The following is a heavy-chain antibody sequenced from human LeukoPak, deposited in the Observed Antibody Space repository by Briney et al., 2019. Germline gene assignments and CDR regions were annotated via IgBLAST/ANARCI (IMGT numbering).Heavy chain of an antibody. V-gene: IGHV4-59*01. CDR3: ARAVQWGYYHYYMDV. J-gene: IGHJ6*03. CDR2: IYYSGST. D-gene: IGHD1-26*01. Sequence: SETLSLTCTVSGGSISSYYWSWIRQPPGKGLEWIGYIYYSGSTNYNPSLKSRVTISVDTSKNQFSLKLSSVTAADTAVYYCARAVQWGYYHYYMDVWGKGTTVTVSS. CDR1: GGSISSYY.